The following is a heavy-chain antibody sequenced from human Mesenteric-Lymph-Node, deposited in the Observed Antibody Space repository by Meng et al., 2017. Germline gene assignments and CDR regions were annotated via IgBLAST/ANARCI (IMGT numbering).Heavy chain of an antibody. J-gene: IGHJ6*02. Sequence: SETLSLTCTVSGGSSRSNDFYWGWIRQPPGKGLEWIGSIYYSGSTDYNLSLKSRITISIDTSRNHVSLKLSSVTAADTAVYYCARIDRRYYGMDVWGQGTTVTVSS. CDR3: ARIDRRYYGMDV. CDR1: GGSSRSNDFY. CDR2: IYYSGST. V-gene: IGHV4-39*07.